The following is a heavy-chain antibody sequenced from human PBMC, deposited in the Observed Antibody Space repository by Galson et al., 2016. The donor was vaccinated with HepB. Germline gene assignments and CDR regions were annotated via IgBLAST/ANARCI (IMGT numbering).Heavy chain of an antibody. CDR1: GFTFSTYS. J-gene: IGHJ4*02. CDR2: ISDTSNYI. D-gene: IGHD1-14*01. CDR3: ANGNHAENSW. Sequence: SLRLSCAASGFTFSTYSMNWVRQAPGKGLEWVSSISDTSNYIYHADSVKGRFTVSRDNAKNSLYLQMNSLRTEDTAVYYCANGNHAENSWWGQGTLVTVSS. V-gene: IGHV3-21*01.